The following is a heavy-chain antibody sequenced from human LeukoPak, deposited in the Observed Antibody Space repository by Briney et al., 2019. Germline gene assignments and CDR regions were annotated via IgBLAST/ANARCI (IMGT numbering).Heavy chain of an antibody. CDR2: IYYSGST. V-gene: IGHV4-59*01. CDR3: ARDPRSSGYCSGGSCSDWFDP. Sequence: PSETLSLTRTVSGGSISTYYWSWIRQPPGKGLEWIGYIYYSGSTNYNPSLKSRVTISVDTSKNQFSLKLSSVTAADTAVYYCARDPRSSGYCSGGSCSDWFDPWGQGTLVTVSS. CDR1: GGSISTYY. J-gene: IGHJ5*02. D-gene: IGHD2-15*01.